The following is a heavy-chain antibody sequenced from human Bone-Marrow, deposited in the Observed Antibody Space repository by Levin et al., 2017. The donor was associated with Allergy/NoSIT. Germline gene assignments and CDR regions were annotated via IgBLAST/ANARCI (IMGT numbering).Heavy chain of an antibody. D-gene: IGHD3-3*01. Sequence: GGSLRLSCAASGFTLSTSGMHWVRQAPGKGLEWVAVIWSDGSNKYYADSVEGRFTISRDTSKNTLFLQMDSLRPDDTAVYYCARDKGQFSEWLYYFDYWGPGTLVTVSS. V-gene: IGHV3-33*01. J-gene: IGHJ4*02. CDR2: IWSDGSNK. CDR3: ARDKGQFSEWLYYFDY. CDR1: GFTLSTSG.